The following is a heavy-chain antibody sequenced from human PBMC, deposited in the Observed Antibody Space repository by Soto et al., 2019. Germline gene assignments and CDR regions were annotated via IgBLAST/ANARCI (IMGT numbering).Heavy chain of an antibody. J-gene: IGHJ4*02. CDR1: GGSISSSSYY. Sequence: QLQLQESGPGLVKPSETLSLTCTVSGGSISSSSYYWGWIRQPPGKGLEWIGGISYSGSPYYNPVPKSRVTISVHTSKNHFSLKLSSVTAADTAVYYCASLAYYYDSSGYYYGDYWGQGTLVTVSS. D-gene: IGHD3-22*01. V-gene: IGHV4-39*02. CDR3: ASLAYYYDSSGYYYGDY. CDR2: ISYSGSP.